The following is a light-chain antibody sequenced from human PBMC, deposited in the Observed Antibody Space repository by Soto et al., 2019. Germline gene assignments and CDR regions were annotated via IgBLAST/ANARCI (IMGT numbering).Light chain of an antibody. Sequence: EIVLTQSPGTLSLSPGERATVSCSASQSVSSSYLAWYQHKPGQAPRLLIQGASSRATGIPDRFSGRGSGTEFTLTISSLQSEDFAVYYCQQYGSSPPKTFGQGTKVDIK. V-gene: IGKV3-20*01. CDR2: GAS. CDR1: QSVSSSY. CDR3: QQYGSSPPKT. J-gene: IGKJ1*01.